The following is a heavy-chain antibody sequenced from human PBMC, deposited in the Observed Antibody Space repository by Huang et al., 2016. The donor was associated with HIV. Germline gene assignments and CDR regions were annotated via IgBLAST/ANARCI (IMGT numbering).Heavy chain of an antibody. D-gene: IGHD3-22*01. CDR3: ARARGYYYDGRSYYSRYSFDS. CDR1: GFPFTNYD. V-gene: IGHV1-8*03. J-gene: IGHJ4*02. Sequence: QVQLVQSGAEVRKPGASVRVSCKASGFPFTNYDFNWVRQASGQGLEWMGWMNPNSGNTGYAQKFQGRVTSTRNTSINTAYMDLRSLRSDDTAVYYCARARGYYYDGRSYYSRYSFDSWGQGTLVTVSS. CDR2: MNPNSGNT.